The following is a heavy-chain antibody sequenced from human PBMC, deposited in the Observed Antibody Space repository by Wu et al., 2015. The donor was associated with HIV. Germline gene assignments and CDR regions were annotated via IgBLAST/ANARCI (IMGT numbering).Heavy chain of an antibody. J-gene: IGHJ6*02. D-gene: IGHD3-22*01. Sequence: QVQLVQSGAEVKKPGSSVKVSCKASGGTFSSFAITWVRQAPGQGLEWMGGIIPIFGTANYAQKFQGRVTITTDESTSTAYMELSSLRSEDTAVYYCARLSYYYDSSGYPSTHYGMDVWGQGTTVTVSS. CDR2: IIPIFGTA. CDR1: GGTFSSFA. V-gene: IGHV1-69*05. CDR3: ARLSYYYDSSGYPSTHYGMDV.